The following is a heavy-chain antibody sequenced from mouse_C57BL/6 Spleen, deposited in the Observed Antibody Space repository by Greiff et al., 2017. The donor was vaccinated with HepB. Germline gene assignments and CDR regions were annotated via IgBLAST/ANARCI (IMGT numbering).Heavy chain of an antibody. J-gene: IGHJ1*03. Sequence: VQLVESGAELVKPGASVKISCKASGYAFSSYWMNWVKQRPGKGLEWIGQIYPGDGDTNYNGKFKGKATLTADKSSSTAYMQLSSLTSEDSAVYFCARALTRGYFDVWGTGTTVTVSS. V-gene: IGHV1-80*01. CDR3: ARALTRGYFDV. CDR1: GYAFSSYW. CDR2: IYPGDGDT.